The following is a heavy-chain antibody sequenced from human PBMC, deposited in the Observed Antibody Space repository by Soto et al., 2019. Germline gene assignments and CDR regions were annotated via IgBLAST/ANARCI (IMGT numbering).Heavy chain of an antibody. CDR3: ARLGSDCGRDCLNWFDP. CDR2: IYYSGST. V-gene: IGHV4-39*01. CDR1: GGSISSSIYY. D-gene: IGHD2-21*02. J-gene: IGHJ5*02. Sequence: SETLSLTCTVSGGSISSSIYYRGWIRQPPGKGLEWIGSIYYSGSTYYNPSLKSRVTISVDTSKNQFSLKLSPVTAADTAVYYCARLGSDCGRDCLNWFDPPGPRRLLALS.